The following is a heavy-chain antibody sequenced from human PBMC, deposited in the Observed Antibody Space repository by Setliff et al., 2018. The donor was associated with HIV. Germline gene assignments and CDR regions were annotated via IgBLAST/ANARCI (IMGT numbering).Heavy chain of an antibody. J-gene: IGHJ3*02. CDR1: GASINSGSHN. D-gene: IGHD2-15*01. CDR2: LHYTGTT. V-gene: IGHV4-39*01. CDR3: ARRIQLRDSSGRSCWTFDI. Sequence: TETLSLTCTVSGASINSGSHNWGWIRQPPGKGLEWIATLHYTGTTYYNPSLKSRVTISTDTSNNQFSLKLSSVTAADTAVYYCARRIQLRDSSGRSCWTFDIWGXGTMVTVSS.